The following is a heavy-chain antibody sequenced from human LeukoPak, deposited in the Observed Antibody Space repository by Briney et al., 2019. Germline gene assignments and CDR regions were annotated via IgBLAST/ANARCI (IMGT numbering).Heavy chain of an antibody. CDR1: GGSVSSISSNNYH. Sequence: SETLSLTCIVSGGSVSSISSNNYHWGWIRQPPGQGLEWIGSIYYSGSTYYNPSLKSRVTISVDTSKNQFSLKLSSVTAADTALYYCAREMGVVTAHGIDVWGQGTTVTVSS. CDR2: IYYSGST. D-gene: IGHD4-23*01. V-gene: IGHV4-39*02. CDR3: AREMGVVTAHGIDV. J-gene: IGHJ6*02.